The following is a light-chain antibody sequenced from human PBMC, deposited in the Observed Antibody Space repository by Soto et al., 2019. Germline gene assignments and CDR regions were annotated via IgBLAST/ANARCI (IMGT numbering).Light chain of an antibody. V-gene: IGLV1-44*01. J-gene: IGLJ3*02. Sequence: QAVVTQAPSASGTPGQRVTTSCSGSSSSIGSNTVSWYQQVPGTAPKLLIYSNDQRPSGVPDRFSGSKSGTSASLAIGGLQSEDEADYYCAAWDGSLNGWVFGGGTKVTVL. CDR3: AAWDGSLNGWV. CDR2: SND. CDR1: SSSIGSNT.